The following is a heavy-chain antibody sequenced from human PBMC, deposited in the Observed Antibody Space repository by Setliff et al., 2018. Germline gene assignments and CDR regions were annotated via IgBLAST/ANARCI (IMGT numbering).Heavy chain of an antibody. CDR1: GYTFTNYG. CDR2: INNYNFNT. D-gene: IGHD4-17*01. CDR3: ARAGDAATNRKGVFEF. V-gene: IGHV1-18*01. Sequence: ASVKVSCKASGYTFTNYGITWVRQAPGQGLEWMGWINNYNFNTNYAQKLQGRVTMTRDTSTSTIYMELASLISEDTAVYYCARAGDAATNRKGVFEFWGQGTLVTVS. J-gene: IGHJ4*02.